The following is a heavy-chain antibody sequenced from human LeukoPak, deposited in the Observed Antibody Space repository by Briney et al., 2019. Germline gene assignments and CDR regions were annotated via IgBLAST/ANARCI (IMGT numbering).Heavy chain of an antibody. V-gene: IGHV3-49*03. Sequence: GGSLRLSCTASGFTFVDYAMSWFRQAPGKGLEWVGFIRSKAYGGTTEYAPSVKGRFTISRDDSKSIAYLQMNSLKTKDTSVNYLPGGYYDILTGLNWFDPWGQGTLVTVYS. CDR1: GFTFVDYA. D-gene: IGHD3-9*01. J-gene: IGHJ5*02. CDR2: IRSKAYGGTT. CDR3: PGGYYDILTGLNWFDP.